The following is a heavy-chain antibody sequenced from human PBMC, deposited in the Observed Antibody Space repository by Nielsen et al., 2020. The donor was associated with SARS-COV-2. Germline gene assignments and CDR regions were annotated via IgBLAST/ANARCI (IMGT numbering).Heavy chain of an antibody. CDR2: ISYDGSNK. Sequence: GESLKISCAASGFTFSSYAMHWVRQAPGKGLEWVAVISYDGSNKYYADSVKGRFTISRDNSKNTLYLQMNSLRAEDTAVYYCARARGAYGDYYYYYYTDVWGKGTTVTVSS. CDR3: ARARGAYGDYYYYYYTDV. V-gene: IGHV3-30-3*01. CDR1: GFTFSSYA. J-gene: IGHJ6*03. D-gene: IGHD4-17*01.